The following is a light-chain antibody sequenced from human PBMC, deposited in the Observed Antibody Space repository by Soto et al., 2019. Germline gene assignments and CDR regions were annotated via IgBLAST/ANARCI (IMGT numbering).Light chain of an antibody. Sequence: EIVLTQSPGTLSLSPGESATLSCKASESIYINSFAWYSQKPGQPPRLLIYGASTRATGIPDRFSGSGSGTDFVLSIDRLEVEDSGIYYCQQYGASPFTFGAGTRVDIK. J-gene: IGKJ3*01. CDR3: QQYGASPFT. CDR2: GAS. V-gene: IGKV3-20*01. CDR1: ESIYINS.